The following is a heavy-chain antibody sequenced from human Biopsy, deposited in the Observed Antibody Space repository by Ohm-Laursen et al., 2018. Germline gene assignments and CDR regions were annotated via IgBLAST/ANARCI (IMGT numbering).Heavy chain of an antibody. Sequence: SQTLSLTCTVSGGSISDSTYHWGWIRQSPGKGLEWIGNIYYSGNTDYSPSLKSRVTISVDTSNNQFFLKLRSVTAADTAVYYCARQVDFWSGYVDYWGQGTLVAVSS. CDR3: ARQVDFWSGYVDY. CDR2: IYYSGNT. J-gene: IGHJ4*02. D-gene: IGHD3-3*01. V-gene: IGHV4-39*01. CDR1: GGSISDSTYH.